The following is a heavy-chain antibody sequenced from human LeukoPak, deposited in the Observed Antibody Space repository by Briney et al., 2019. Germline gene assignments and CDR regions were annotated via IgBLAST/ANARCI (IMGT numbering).Heavy chain of an antibody. CDR2: ISGSGGST. J-gene: IGHJ5*02. V-gene: IGHV3-23*01. Sequence: GGSLRLSCAASGFTFSSYAMSWVRQAPGEGLEGVSAISGSGGSTYYADSVKGRFTISRDNSKNTLYLQMNSLRAEDTAVYYCAKDLILYYYGSGSYSNWFDPWGQGTLVTVSS. D-gene: IGHD3-10*01. CDR1: GFTFSSYA. CDR3: AKDLILYYYGSGSYSNWFDP.